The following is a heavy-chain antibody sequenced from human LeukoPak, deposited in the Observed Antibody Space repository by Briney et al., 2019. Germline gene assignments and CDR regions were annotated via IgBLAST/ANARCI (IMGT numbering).Heavy chain of an antibody. CDR1: GFTYSSYS. CDR2: ISSSSSYI. CDR3: AREGINFWSDLTTDY. J-gene: IGHJ4*02. Sequence: PGGSLRLSCAASGFTYSSYSMNWVRQAPGKGLEWVSSISSSSSYIYYADSVKGRSTISRDNAKNSLYLQMNSLRAEDTAVYYCAREGINFWSDLTTDYWGQGTLITVSS. D-gene: IGHD3-3*01. V-gene: IGHV3-21*01.